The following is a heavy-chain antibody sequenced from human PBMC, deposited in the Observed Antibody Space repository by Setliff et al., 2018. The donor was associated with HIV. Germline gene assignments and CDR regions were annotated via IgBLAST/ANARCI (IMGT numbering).Heavy chain of an antibody. CDR1: GFTFSRFW. Sequence: GESLKISCAASGFTFSRFWMHWVRQAPGQGLVWVSGINNDTTTTTYADSVKGRFSIPRDNAKNTLYLEMNGLRGEDTAVYYCVIFSYSSGWGQGTQVTVSS. V-gene: IGHV3-74*01. D-gene: IGHD1-26*01. CDR3: VIFSYSSG. CDR2: INNDTTTT. J-gene: IGHJ4*02.